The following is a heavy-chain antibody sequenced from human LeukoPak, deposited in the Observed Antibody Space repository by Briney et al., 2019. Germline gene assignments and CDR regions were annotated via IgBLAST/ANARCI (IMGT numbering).Heavy chain of an antibody. J-gene: IGHJ4*02. CDR3: ARESGCSGGSCYGRGFGY. D-gene: IGHD2-15*01. CDR2: IYYSGST. V-gene: IGHV4-61*01. CDR1: GGSVTSGSYY. Sequence: PSEILSLTCTVPGGSVTSGSYYWSWIRQPPGKGLEWIGYIYYSGSTNYNPSLKSRVTISVDTSKNQFSLKLSSVTAADTAVYYCARESGCSGGSCYGRGFGYWGQGTLVTVSS.